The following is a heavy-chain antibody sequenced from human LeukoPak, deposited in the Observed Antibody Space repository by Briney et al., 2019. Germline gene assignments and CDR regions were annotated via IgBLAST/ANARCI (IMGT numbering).Heavy chain of an antibody. CDR3: AASDGEQQLAL. Sequence: PGGSPRLSCAASGFSFRGYTMHWVRQVPGRGLEWVSLISWNGVTTYYRDSVKGRFTISRDDSKNSLYLQMNSLRSEDSALYYCAASDGEQQLALWGQGTLVTVSS. CDR1: GFSFRGYT. J-gene: IGHJ4*02. CDR2: ISWNGVTT. V-gene: IGHV3-43*01. D-gene: IGHD6-13*01.